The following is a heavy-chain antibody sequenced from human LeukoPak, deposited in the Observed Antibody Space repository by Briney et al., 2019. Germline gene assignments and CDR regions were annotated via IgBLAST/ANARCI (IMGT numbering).Heavy chain of an antibody. D-gene: IGHD3-9*01. J-gene: IGHJ4*02. V-gene: IGHV4-31*03. Sequence: PSQTLSLTCTVSGGSTSSGGYYWSWIRQHPGKGLEWIGYIYYSGSTYYNPSLKSRVTISVDTSKNQFSLKLSSVTAADTAVYYYAGQRYFDWLLYSYWGQGTLVTVSS. CDR2: IYYSGST. CDR1: GGSTSSGGYY. CDR3: AGQRYFDWLLYSY.